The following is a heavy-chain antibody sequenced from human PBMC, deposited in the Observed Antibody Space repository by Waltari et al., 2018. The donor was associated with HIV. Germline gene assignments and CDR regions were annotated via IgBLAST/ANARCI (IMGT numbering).Heavy chain of an antibody. V-gene: IGHV3-23*01. CDR3: ARGHRETVTTLRFDP. D-gene: IGHD4-17*01. J-gene: IGHJ5*02. CDR1: GFTFSAYA. Sequence: EVQVLESGGGLVQPGGSLRLSCAASGFTFSAYAMGWVRQAPGKGLEWVSVIGRSGATTFYADSVKGRFTISRDNSKNTLYLQMNSLRAEDTAVYYCARGHRETVTTLRFDPWGQGTLVTVSS. CDR2: IGRSGATT.